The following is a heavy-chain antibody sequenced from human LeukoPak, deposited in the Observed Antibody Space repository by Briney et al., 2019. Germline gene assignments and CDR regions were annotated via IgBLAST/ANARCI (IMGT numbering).Heavy chain of an antibody. CDR2: ISAYNGNT. J-gene: IGHJ4*02. D-gene: IGHD5-24*01. CDR3: ARTYPDGYNDVDYFDY. V-gene: IGHV1-18*01. Sequence: ASVKVSCKASGYTFTRYGISWVRQAPGQGLEWMGWISAYNGNTNYAQKLQGRVTMTTDPSTSTAYMELRRLRSDDTAVYYCARTYPDGYNDVDYFDYWGQGTLVTVSS. CDR1: GYTFTRYG.